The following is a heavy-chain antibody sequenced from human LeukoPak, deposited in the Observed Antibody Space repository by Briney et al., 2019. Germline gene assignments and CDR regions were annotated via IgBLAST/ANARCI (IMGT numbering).Heavy chain of an antibody. D-gene: IGHD6-13*01. CDR3: ARGRSPPKVAAAGPPFSGFDP. V-gene: IGHV3-74*01. CDR2: INSDGSST. CDR1: GFTFSSYW. J-gene: IGHJ5*02. Sequence: AGGSLRLSCAASGFTFSSYWMHWVRQAPGKGLVWVSRINSDGSSTSYADSVKGRFTISRDNAKNTLYLQMNSLRAEDTAVYYCARGRSPPKVAAAGPPFSGFDPWGQGTLVTVSS.